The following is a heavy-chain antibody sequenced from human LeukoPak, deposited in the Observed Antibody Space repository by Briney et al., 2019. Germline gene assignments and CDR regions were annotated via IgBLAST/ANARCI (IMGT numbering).Heavy chain of an antibody. Sequence: PGGSLRLSCAASGFTFTNSWMAWVRQAPGKGLEWVANIKQDGSTKHYADSLKGRFTISRDNPKNSLYLQMNSLRADDTAVYYCARDTGGSLDYWGQGILVTVAS. D-gene: IGHD2-8*02. CDR2: IKQDGSTK. V-gene: IGHV3-7*01. CDR1: GFTFTNSW. CDR3: ARDTGGSLDY. J-gene: IGHJ4*02.